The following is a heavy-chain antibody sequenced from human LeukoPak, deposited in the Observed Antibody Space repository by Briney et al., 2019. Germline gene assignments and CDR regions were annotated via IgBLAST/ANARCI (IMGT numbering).Heavy chain of an antibody. D-gene: IGHD1-26*01. J-gene: IGHJ4*02. CDR2: ISYDGGVK. V-gene: IGHV3-30-3*01. Sequence: PGRSLRLSCAASGFTFSSYALHWVRQAPGKGLEWLSLISYDGGVKYYADSVTGRFTISRDNSKNTLYLQMNSPRTEDTAVYYCARRDQTMGPEWELVRGWDHPLDYWGQGTLVTVSS. CDR1: GFTFSSYA. CDR3: ARRDQTMGPEWELVRGWDHPLDY.